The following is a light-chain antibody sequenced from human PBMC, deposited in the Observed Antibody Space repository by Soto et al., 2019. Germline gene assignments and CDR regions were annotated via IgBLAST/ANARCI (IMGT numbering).Light chain of an antibody. CDR1: SGDIGDYNS. CDR3: SSYTSDSTLDVV. CDR2: NVS. J-gene: IGLJ2*01. V-gene: IGLV2-14*01. Sequence: QSALTQPASVSGSPGQSITISCTGTSGDIGDYNSVSWYQQHPSKAPKLMIYNVSNRPSGVSNRFSGSKSGNTASLTISGLQAEDEADYYCSSYTSDSTLDVVFGGGTKLTVL.